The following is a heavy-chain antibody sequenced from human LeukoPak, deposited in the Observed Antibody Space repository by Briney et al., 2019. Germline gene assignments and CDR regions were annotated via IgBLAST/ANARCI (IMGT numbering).Heavy chain of an antibody. V-gene: IGHV3-48*04. J-gene: IGHJ4*02. CDR3: ASHVGGSAFDY. D-gene: IGHD1-26*01. Sequence: GGSLRLSCAASGFTFSSYSMNWVRQAPGKGLEWVSYISSSSSSSRQYADSVKGRFTISRDNAKNSLYLQMNSLRAEDTAVYFCASHVGGSAFDYWGQGTLVTVSS. CDR1: GFTFSSYS. CDR2: ISSSSSSSR.